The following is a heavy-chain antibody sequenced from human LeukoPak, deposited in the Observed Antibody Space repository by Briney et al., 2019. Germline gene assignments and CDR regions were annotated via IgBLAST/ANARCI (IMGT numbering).Heavy chain of an antibody. Sequence: GALRLSCEASGFIFSSYCMSWIRQPPGKGLGWIGDIYYSGSTNYNPSLKSRVTISVDTSKNQFSLKLSSVTAADTAVYYCAREGDGYNSVRNNWFDPWGQGTLVTVSS. CDR3: AREGDGYNSVRNNWFDP. CDR2: IYYSGST. CDR1: GFIFSSYC. D-gene: IGHD5-24*01. J-gene: IGHJ5*02. V-gene: IGHV4-59*01.